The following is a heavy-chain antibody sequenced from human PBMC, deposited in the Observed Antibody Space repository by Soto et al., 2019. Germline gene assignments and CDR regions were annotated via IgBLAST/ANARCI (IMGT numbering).Heavy chain of an antibody. CDR1: GFTFSSYA. CDR3: AKDWEYCGGGSCYPYFFDY. J-gene: IGHJ4*02. D-gene: IGHD2-15*01. CDR2: ISGGGGSS. Sequence: GGSLRLSCAASGFTFSSYAMRWVRQAPGKGLEWVSAISGGGGSSYYADAVKGSITIYRDKYKNTLYMQMNSLRDEDTDVYYCAKDWEYCGGGSCYPYFFDYWGQGTLVTVSS. V-gene: IGHV3-23*01.